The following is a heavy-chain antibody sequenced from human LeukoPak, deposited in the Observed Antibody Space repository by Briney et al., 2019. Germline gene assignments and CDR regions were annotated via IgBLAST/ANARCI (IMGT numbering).Heavy chain of an antibody. D-gene: IGHD3-9*01. Sequence: SETLSLTCAVYGGSFSGYYWSWIRQPPGKGLEWIGEINHSGSTNYNPSLKSRVTISVDTSKNQFSLKLSSVTAADTAVYYCARSILTGYYLFDYWGQGTLVTVSS. V-gene: IGHV4-34*01. CDR3: ARSILTGYYLFDY. J-gene: IGHJ4*02. CDR1: GGSFSGYY. CDR2: INHSGST.